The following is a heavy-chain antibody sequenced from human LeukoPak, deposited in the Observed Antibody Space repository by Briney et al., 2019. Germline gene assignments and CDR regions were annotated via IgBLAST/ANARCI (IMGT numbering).Heavy chain of an antibody. CDR3: AKDDWIYFGDTYYFGVDV. CDR2: ISKTDGST. D-gene: IGHD3-9*01. CDR1: GFTFRSYD. Sequence: PGGSLRLSCAASGFTFRSYDMSWVRQAPGKGLEWVATISGISKTDGSTYYADSVKGRVSISRDNSKNTVYLQMTSLRADGTATYYCAKDDWIYFGDTYYFGVDVWGQGTTVTVSS. J-gene: IGHJ6*02. V-gene: IGHV3-23*01.